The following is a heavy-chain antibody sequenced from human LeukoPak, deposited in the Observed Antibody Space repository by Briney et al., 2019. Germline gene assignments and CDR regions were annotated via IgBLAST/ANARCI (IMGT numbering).Heavy chain of an antibody. CDR3: ARGASKWELHFDY. V-gene: IGHV3-11*01. CDR2: ISSSGSTI. J-gene: IGHJ4*02. D-gene: IGHD1-26*01. Sequence: GGSLRLSCAASGFTFSDYYMSWIRQAPGKGPEWVSYISSSGSTIYYADSVKGRFTISRDNAKNSLYLQMNSLRAEDTAVYYCARGASKWELHFDYWGQGTLVTVSS. CDR1: GFTFSDYY.